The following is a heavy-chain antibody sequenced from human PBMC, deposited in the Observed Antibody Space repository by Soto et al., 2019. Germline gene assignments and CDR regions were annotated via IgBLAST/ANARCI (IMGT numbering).Heavy chain of an antibody. Sequence: ASVKVSCKASGYTFTSYDINWVRQATGQGLEWMGWMNPNSGNTGYAQKFRGRLTMSWTTSISTAYMELSSLTSDDTAVYYCARAGMPAAGTRGLVWFDPWGQGTLVTVSS. CDR2: MNPNSGNT. CDR1: GYTFTSYD. CDR3: ARAGMPAAGTRGLVWFDP. D-gene: IGHD6-13*01. J-gene: IGHJ5*02. V-gene: IGHV1-8*01.